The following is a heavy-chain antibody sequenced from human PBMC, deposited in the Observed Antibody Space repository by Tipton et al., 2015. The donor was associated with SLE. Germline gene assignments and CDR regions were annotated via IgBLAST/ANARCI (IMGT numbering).Heavy chain of an antibody. V-gene: IGHV4-59*08. CDR2: IYYSGST. J-gene: IGHJ4*02. CDR3: ARLIAAAGSEDY. Sequence: TLSLTCNVSGGSISSYYWSWIRQPPGKGLEWIGYIYYSGSTNYNPSLKSRVTISVDTSKNQFSLELSSMTAADTAVYYCARLIAAAGSEDYWGQGTLVTVSS. D-gene: IGHD6-13*01. CDR1: GGSISSYY.